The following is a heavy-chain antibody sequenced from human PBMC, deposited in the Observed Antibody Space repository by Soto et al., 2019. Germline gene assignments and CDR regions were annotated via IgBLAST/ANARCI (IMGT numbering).Heavy chain of an antibody. J-gene: IGHJ3*02. CDR3: VRDMRAVPWYGGISSAFDM. CDR2: TKTDGTT. V-gene: IGHV3-74*01. Sequence: GGSLRLSCAASGFTFSRHWIHWVRQAPGQGLVWVSRTKTDGTTSFADSVRGRFTISGDNAENTLYLQMNSLRAEDTAVYYCVRDMRAVPWYGGISSAFDMWGQGTMVTVSS. D-gene: IGHD3-10*01. CDR1: GFTFSRHW.